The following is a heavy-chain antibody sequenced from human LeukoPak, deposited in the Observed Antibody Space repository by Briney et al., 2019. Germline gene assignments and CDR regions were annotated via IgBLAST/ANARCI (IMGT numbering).Heavy chain of an antibody. D-gene: IGHD4-17*01. CDR1: GFTFSSYG. CDR3: ARAYGDVLNWFDP. CDR2: IWYDGSNK. J-gene: IGHJ5*02. V-gene: IGHV3-33*01. Sequence: GGSLRLSCAASGFTFSSYGMHWVRQAPGKGLEWVAVIWYDGSNKYYADSVKGRFTISRDNSKNTLCLQMNSLRAEDTAVYYCARAYGDVLNWFDPWGQGTLVTVSS.